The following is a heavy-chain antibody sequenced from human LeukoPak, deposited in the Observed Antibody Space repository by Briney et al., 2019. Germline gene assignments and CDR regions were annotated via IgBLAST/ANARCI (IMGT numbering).Heavy chain of an antibody. Sequence: GGSLRLSCAASGFTFSNAWMSWVRQAPGKGLEWVGRIKSKTDGGTTDYAAPVKGRFTISRDDSKNTLYLQMNSLKTEDTAVYYCTTWIQLWWDLDYWGQGTLVTVSS. V-gene: IGHV3-15*01. J-gene: IGHJ4*02. CDR2: IKSKTDGGTT. D-gene: IGHD5-18*01. CDR1: GFTFSNAW. CDR3: TTWIQLWWDLDY.